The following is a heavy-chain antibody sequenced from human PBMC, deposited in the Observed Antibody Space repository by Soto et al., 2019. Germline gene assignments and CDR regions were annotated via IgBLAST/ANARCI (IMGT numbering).Heavy chain of an antibody. CDR1: GFTFSTYG. V-gene: IGHV3-30*18. CDR3: AKILGYCSSSSCSKDYYYYYGMDV. D-gene: IGHD2-2*01. Sequence: QVQLVESGGGVVQPGRSLRLSCAASGFTFSTYGMHWVRQALGKGLEWVAVISYDGSNKYYADSVKGRFSISRDNSKNTLYLQMNSLRAEDTAVYYCAKILGYCSSSSCSKDYYYYYGMDVWGQGTTVTVSS. CDR2: ISYDGSNK. J-gene: IGHJ6*02.